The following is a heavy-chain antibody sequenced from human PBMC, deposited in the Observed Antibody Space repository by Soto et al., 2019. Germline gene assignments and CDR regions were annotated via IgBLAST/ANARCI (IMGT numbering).Heavy chain of an antibody. CDR2: VYYRGRS. J-gene: IGHJ4*02. CDR1: GGSVTNSSYY. V-gene: IGHV4-39*01. Sequence: PSETLSLTCTVSGGSVTNSSYYWGWIRQSPGKGLEWIGSVYYRGRSYSKSSVKSRVTISVDTSKNRFSLGLNSVTASDTAAYCGVRKRTTVPTQDYFDYWGPGSLRTVS. D-gene: IGHD4-17*01. CDR3: VRKRTTVPTQDYFDY.